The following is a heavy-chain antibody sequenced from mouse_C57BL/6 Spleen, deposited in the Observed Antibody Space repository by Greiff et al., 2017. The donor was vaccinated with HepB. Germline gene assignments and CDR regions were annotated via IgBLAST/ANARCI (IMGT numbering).Heavy chain of an antibody. CDR3: AKVGATTVAEDWYFDV. J-gene: IGHJ1*03. D-gene: IGHD1-1*01. CDR2: IWSGGST. Sequence: QVQLKESGPGLVQPSQSLSITCTVSGFSLTSYGVHWVRQPPGKGLEWLGVIWSGGSTDYNAAFISRLSISKDNSKSQVFFKMNSLQADDTAIYYCAKVGATTVAEDWYFDVWGTGTTVTVSS. V-gene: IGHV2-4*01. CDR1: GFSLTSYG.